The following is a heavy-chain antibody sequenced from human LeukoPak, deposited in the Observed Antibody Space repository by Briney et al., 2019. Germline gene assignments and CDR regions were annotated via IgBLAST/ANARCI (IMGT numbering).Heavy chain of an antibody. J-gene: IGHJ4*02. Sequence: LSLTCAVYGGSFSGYYWSWIRQPPGKGLEWVAVISYDGSNKYYADSVKGRFTISRDNSKNTLYLQTNSLRAEDTAVYYCAKGIKAVPAAIGFDYWGQGTLVTVSS. CDR2: ISYDGSNK. D-gene: IGHD2-2*02. CDR3: AKGIKAVPAAIGFDY. CDR1: GGSFSGYY. V-gene: IGHV3-30*18.